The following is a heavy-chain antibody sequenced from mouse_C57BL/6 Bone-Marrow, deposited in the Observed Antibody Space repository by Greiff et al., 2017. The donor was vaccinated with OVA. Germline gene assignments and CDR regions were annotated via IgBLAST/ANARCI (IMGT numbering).Heavy chain of an antibody. V-gene: IGHV1-80*01. CDR1: GYAFSNYW. CDR3: ARPYFDY. J-gene: IGHJ2*01. CDR2: IYPGDGDI. Sequence: VQLQESGAELVKPGASVKISCKASGYAFSNYWMNWVKQRPGKGLEWIGQIYPGDGDINYNGKFKGKATLTADKSSSTAYMQFSSLTSEDSAVYYCARPYFDYWGQGTTLTVSS.